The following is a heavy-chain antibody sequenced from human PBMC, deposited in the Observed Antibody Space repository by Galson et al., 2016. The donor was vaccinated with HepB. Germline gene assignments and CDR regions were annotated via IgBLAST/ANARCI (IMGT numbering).Heavy chain of an antibody. CDR3: ASTYGGLERHEY. CDR2: LSSDGRNE. D-gene: IGHD1-1*01. J-gene: IGHJ4*02. CDR1: GXXFHXXX. V-gene: IGHV3-30*03. Sequence: SLRXSCAASGXXFHXXXMSXXXQAXGRGLEWVASLSSDGRNEEYADSVKGRFTIPRDNFKSTMYLQMNSLRIEDTAVYYCASTYGGLERHEYWGQGTLVSVSS.